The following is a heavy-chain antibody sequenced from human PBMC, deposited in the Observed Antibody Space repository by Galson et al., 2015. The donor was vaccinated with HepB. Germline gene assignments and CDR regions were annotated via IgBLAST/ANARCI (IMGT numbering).Heavy chain of an antibody. CDR2: IKSKTDGGTT. CDR1: GFTFSNAW. CDR3: TTECSGGSCYWSRYFDL. V-gene: IGHV3-15*07. D-gene: IGHD2-15*01. Sequence: SLRLSCAASGFTFSNAWMNWVRQAPGKGLEWVGRIKSKTDGGTTDYAAPVKGRFTISRDDSKNTLYLQMNSLKTEDTAVYYCTTECSGGSCYWSRYFDLWGRGTLVTVSS. J-gene: IGHJ2*01.